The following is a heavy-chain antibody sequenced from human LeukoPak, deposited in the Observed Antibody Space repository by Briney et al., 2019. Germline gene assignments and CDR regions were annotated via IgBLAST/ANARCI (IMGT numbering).Heavy chain of an antibody. D-gene: IGHD3-22*01. CDR2: INPNSGHT. V-gene: IGHV1-8*01. CDR1: GYTFTRYD. Sequence: GSSVTVSFMASGYTFTRYDIHELRQATGQGLEWVGWINPNSGHTGYAQKFQGRVTMTRNTSISTAYMELSSLRSEDTAVYYCARGRSRYDSSGRYWGQGTLVTVSS. J-gene: IGHJ4*02. CDR3: ARGRSRYDSSGRY.